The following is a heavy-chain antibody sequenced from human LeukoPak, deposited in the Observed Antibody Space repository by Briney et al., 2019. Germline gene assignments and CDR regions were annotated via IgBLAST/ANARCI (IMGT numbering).Heavy chain of an antibody. J-gene: IGHJ5*02. D-gene: IGHD1-26*01. CDR2: IYPGDSDT. CDR3: ARHTYSGSYYRWFDP. Sequence: GDSLKISCKGSGYSFTSYWIGWVRQMPGKGLEWMGIIYPGDSDTRYSPSFQGQVTISADKSISTAYLQWSSLKASDTAMYYCARHTYSGSYYRWFDPWGQGTLVTASS. CDR1: GYSFTSYW. V-gene: IGHV5-51*01.